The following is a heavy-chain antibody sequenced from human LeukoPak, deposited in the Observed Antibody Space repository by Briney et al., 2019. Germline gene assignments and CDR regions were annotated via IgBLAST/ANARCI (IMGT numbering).Heavy chain of an antibody. CDR1: GFTFSSYT. CDR3: ARSRTYYYDTNWFDP. J-gene: IGHJ5*02. D-gene: IGHD3-22*01. Sequence: GGSLRLSCAASGFTFSSYTMNWVRQPPGKGLEWGSNIGTSSTTIYYADSVKGRFTISRDNARNSLYLQMSSLRVEDTAVYYCARSRTYYYDTNWFDPRGQGTLVTVSS. CDR2: IGTSSTTI. V-gene: IGHV3-48*01.